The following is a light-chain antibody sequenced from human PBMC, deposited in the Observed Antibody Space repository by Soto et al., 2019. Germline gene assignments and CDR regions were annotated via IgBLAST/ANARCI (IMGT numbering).Light chain of an antibody. CDR3: QHYGLPSHS. J-gene: IGKJ2*01. Sequence: EIVLTQSPGTLSFSPGERATLSCRASQSVYNNYLAWYQQKPGQTPRLLVNGASNRATGIPDRFSGGGSGTDFTLTISSLEPEDFAVYYCQHYGLPSHSFGQGTRVEIK. CDR1: QSVYNNY. V-gene: IGKV3-20*01. CDR2: GAS.